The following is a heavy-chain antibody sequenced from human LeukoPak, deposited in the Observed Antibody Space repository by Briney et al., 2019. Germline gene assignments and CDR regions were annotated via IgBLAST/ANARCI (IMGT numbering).Heavy chain of an antibody. CDR3: ARDRGKDYFDS. CDR1: GLTFTSHG. V-gene: IGHV3-30*02. CDR2: VRNDGSDT. J-gene: IGHJ4*02. D-gene: IGHD4-23*01. Sequence: PGGSLRLSCTTSGLTFTSHGFHWLRQVVGKRLEWVAFVRNDGSDTYHANSVKGRFSISRDDSKNTLYLQMNSLRPEDTAIYYCARDRGKDYFDSWGQGTQVTVS.